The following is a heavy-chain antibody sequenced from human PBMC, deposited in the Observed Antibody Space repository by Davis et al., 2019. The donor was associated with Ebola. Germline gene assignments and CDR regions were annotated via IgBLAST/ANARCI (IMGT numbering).Heavy chain of an antibody. CDR1: GFTFSTYS. J-gene: IGHJ4*02. CDR3: ARDGYSNDWGDY. CDR2: ISSSSYYI. D-gene: IGHD6-19*01. Sequence: GGSLRLSCAASGFTFSTYSINWVRQAPGKGLEWVSSISSSSYYIYYADSLKGRFTISRDNAKNSLFLQMNSLRDEDTAVYYCARDGYSNDWGDYWGQGTLVTVSS. V-gene: IGHV3-21*01.